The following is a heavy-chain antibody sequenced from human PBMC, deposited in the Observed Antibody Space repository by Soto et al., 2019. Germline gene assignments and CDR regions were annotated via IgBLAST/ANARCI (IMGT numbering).Heavy chain of an antibody. CDR2: IVVGSGNT. V-gene: IGHV1-58*01. D-gene: IGHD2-2*01. Sequence: RASVKVSCKASGFTFTSSAVQWVRQARGQRLEWIGWIVVGSGNTNYAQKFQERVTITRDMSTSTAYMELSSLRSEDTAVYYCAADFPYSVPAARRGTGYYYYGMDVWGQGTTVTVSS. J-gene: IGHJ6*02. CDR1: GFTFTSSA. CDR3: AADFPYSVPAARRGTGYYYYGMDV.